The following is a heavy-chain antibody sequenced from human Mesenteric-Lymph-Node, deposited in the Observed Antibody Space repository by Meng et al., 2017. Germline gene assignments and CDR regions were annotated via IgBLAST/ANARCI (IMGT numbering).Heavy chain of an antibody. CDR3: ARRGNSYGYYYYGMDV. J-gene: IGHJ6*02. CDR2: ISNSGSTT. Sequence: GGPLRLSCAASGFTFSSCSMNWVRQAPGKGLEWVSYISNSGSTTYYGDSVKGRFTISRDNAKNSVYLQMNSLGAEDTAVYFCARRGNSYGYYYYGMDVWGQGTTVTVSS. CDR1: GFTFSSCS. V-gene: IGHV3-48*04. D-gene: IGHD5-18*01.